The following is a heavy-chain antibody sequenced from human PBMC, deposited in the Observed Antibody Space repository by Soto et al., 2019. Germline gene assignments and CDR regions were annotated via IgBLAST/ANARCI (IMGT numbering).Heavy chain of an antibody. CDR3: ASPRITMVRGVGTFDY. CDR1: GGSISSSSYY. Sequence: QLQLQESGPGLVKPSETLSLTCTVSGGSISSSSYYWGWIRQPPGKGLEWIGSIYYSGSTYYNPSLKSRVTISADTSKNQFSLKLSSVTAADTAVYYCASPRITMVRGVGTFDYWGQGTLVTVSS. V-gene: IGHV4-39*01. CDR2: IYYSGST. D-gene: IGHD3-10*01. J-gene: IGHJ4*02.